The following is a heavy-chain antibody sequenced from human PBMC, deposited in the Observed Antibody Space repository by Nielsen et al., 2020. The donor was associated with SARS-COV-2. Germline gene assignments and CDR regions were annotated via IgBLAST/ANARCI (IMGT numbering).Heavy chain of an antibody. CDR2: IYFSGRT. D-gene: IGHD5-12*01. CDR3: ARESSGYDHYNYGMDV. Sequence: SETLSLTCTVSGASISSGGYYWSWIRHHPGKGLEWIGHIYFSGRTCYNPSHNSRITISVDTSKNLFSLSLRSVTAANTAVYYCARESSGYDHYNYGMDVWGQGTTVTVSS. V-gene: IGHV4-31*03. J-gene: IGHJ6*02. CDR1: GASISSGGYY.